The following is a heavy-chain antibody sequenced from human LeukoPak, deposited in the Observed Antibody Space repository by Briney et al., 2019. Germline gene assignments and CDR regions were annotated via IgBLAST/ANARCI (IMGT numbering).Heavy chain of an antibody. D-gene: IGHD3-3*01. CDR1: GFTFNRYS. V-gene: IGHV3-48*01. CDR2: ISSSGTTI. Sequence: GGSLRLSCVASGFTFNRYSMNWVRQAPGKGLEWISYISSSGTTIYYADSVQGRFIISRDNARNSLYLQMNSLRAEDTAVYYCARVGYSDFWSGYYWDYWGQGTLATVSS. CDR3: ARVGYSDFWSGYYWDY. J-gene: IGHJ4*02.